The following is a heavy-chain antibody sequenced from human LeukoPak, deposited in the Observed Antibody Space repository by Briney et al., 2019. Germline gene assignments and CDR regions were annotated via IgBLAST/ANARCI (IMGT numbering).Heavy chain of an antibody. J-gene: IGHJ5*02. D-gene: IGHD6-13*01. CDR1: GDSISSYY. Sequence: SETLSLTCTVSGDSISSYYWSWIRQPPGKGLEWIGYINYSGGTNYNPSLKSRVTISLDTSKNQFSLKVNSVTAADTAVYYCARSPSYSSSWYTNWFDPWGQGTLVTVSS. CDR2: INYSGGT. CDR3: ARSPSYSSSWYTNWFDP. V-gene: IGHV4-59*01.